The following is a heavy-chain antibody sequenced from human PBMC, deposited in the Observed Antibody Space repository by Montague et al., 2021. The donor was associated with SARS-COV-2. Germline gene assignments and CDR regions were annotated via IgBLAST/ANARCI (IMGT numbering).Heavy chain of an antibody. D-gene: IGHD3-16*01. CDR3: ARHDITWYFDP. Sequence: SETLSLTCTVSGGSTSSSSYYWGWIRQPPGKGLEWIATIDYNGSTFYNPSLKSRATISVDTSKNQVSLNLNSVTAADTATYYCARHDITWYFDPWGQGTLVTVSS. V-gene: IGHV4-39*01. CDR1: GGSTSSSSYY. CDR2: IDYNGST. J-gene: IGHJ5*02.